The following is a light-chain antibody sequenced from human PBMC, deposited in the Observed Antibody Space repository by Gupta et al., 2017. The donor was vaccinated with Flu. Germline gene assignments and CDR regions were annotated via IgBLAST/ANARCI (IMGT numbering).Light chain of an antibody. CDR1: SSNFGAGFD. CDR2: GNN. Sequence: QSVLTPPPSVSGAPGQRLTISCTGSSSNFGAGFDVHWYQQLPGTAPKLLIYGNNNRPAGVPDRFSGSKSGTSASLAITGLQAEDEAHYYCQPYDSSLSGSVFGGGTKLTVL. CDR3: QPYDSSLSGSV. V-gene: IGLV1-40*01. J-gene: IGLJ3*02.